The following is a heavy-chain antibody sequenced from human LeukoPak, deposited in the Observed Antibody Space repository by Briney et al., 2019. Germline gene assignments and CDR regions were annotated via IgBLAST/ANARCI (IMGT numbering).Heavy chain of an antibody. Sequence: GGSLRLSCAASGFTFSSYAMSWVRQAPGKGLEWVSAISGSGGSTYCADSVKGRFTISRDNSKNTLYLQMNSLRAEDTAVYYCAIDYDILTGYQGIDYWGQGTLVTVSS. D-gene: IGHD3-9*01. CDR2: ISGSGGST. V-gene: IGHV3-23*01. CDR3: AIDYDILTGYQGIDY. J-gene: IGHJ4*02. CDR1: GFTFSSYA.